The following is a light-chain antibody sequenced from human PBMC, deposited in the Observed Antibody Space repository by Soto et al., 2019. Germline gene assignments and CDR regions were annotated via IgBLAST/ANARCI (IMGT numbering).Light chain of an antibody. CDR2: DAS. J-gene: IGKJ4*01. Sequence: EIVLTQSPATLSLSPGERATLSCRASQSINYYLAWYQQKPGQAPRLLIYDASNRATGIPARISGSGSGTDFTLTISSLEPEDFAVYYCQQRSNWPPLTFGGGTKVEIK. CDR1: QSINYY. CDR3: QQRSNWPPLT. V-gene: IGKV3-11*01.